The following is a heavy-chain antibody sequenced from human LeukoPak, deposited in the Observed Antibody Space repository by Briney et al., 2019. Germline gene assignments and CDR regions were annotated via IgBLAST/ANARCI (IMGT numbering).Heavy chain of an antibody. CDR1: GYTFTRYD. CDR3: AKCSGSCYYYGMDV. D-gene: IGHD2-15*01. CDR2: MNPNSGNT. V-gene: IGHV1-8*01. Sequence: AASVKVSCKASGYTFTRYDIIWVRQATGQGLEWMGWMNPNSGNTDYAQKFQGRVTMTRNTSISMAYMELSSLRSEDTAVYYCAKCSGSCYYYGMDVWGLGTTVTVSS. J-gene: IGHJ6*02.